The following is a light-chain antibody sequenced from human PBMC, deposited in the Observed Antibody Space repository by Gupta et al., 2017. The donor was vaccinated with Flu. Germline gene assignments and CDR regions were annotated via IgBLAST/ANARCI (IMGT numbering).Light chain of an antibody. CDR1: N. CDR3: QMWDSSIHQEL. V-gene: IGLV3-21*02. CDR2: DDR. J-gene: IGLJ3*02. Sequence: NLQRYQQKPGQAPVLIVCDDRDRRSGIPERFSSSSSGNTASLTICSVEAGDEADYYCQMWDSSIHQELFGAGTKLTVL.